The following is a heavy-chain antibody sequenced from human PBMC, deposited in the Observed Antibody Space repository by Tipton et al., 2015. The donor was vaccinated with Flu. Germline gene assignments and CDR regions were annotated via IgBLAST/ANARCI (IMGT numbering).Heavy chain of an antibody. Sequence: QLVQSGGGLVQPGGSLRLSCAASGFSFNFYWMTWVRQAPGKGLEWVANIDQSGNEKYYVDSVKGRFTISRNNADNSLYLQVNSLRAEDTAVYYCASLRGSEGYSGFAFDVWGQGTMVTVSS. CDR2: IDQSGNEK. CDR1: GFSFNFYW. J-gene: IGHJ3*01. CDR3: ASLRGSEGYSGFAFDV. D-gene: IGHD3-16*01. V-gene: IGHV3-7*01.